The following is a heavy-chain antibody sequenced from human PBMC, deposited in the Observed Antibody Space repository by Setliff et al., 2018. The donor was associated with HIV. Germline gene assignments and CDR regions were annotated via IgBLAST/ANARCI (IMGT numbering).Heavy chain of an antibody. CDR1: GFTFDDYA. CDR3: ARDMVGFGEYYFDY. V-gene: IGHV3-9*01. CDR2: ISWNSGSI. J-gene: IGHJ4*02. D-gene: IGHD3-10*01. Sequence: GGSLRLSCAASGFTFDDYAMHWVRQAPGKGLEWVSGISWNSGSIGYADSLKGRFTISRDNSKNTVYLQMNSLRAEDTAVYYCARDMVGFGEYYFDYWGQGTLVTVSS.